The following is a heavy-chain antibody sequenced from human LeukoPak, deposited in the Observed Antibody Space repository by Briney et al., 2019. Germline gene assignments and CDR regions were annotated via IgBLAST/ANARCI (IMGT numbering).Heavy chain of an antibody. Sequence: MPSETLSLTCTVSGGSISSGDYYWSWIRQPPGKGLEWIGYIYYSGSTYYNPSLKSRVTISVDTSKNQFSLKLSSVTAADTAVYYCAREGVVVPAAPFIWGQGTMVTVSS. CDR1: GGSISSGDYY. D-gene: IGHD2-2*01. V-gene: IGHV4-30-4*01. J-gene: IGHJ3*02. CDR3: AREGVVVPAAPFI. CDR2: IYYSGST.